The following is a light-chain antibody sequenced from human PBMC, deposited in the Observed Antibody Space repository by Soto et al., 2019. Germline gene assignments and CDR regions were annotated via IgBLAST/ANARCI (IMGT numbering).Light chain of an antibody. CDR3: QQYNNWPPDMT. V-gene: IGKV3-15*01. CDR1: QSVGSN. J-gene: IGKJ1*01. Sequence: EIVMTQSPATLSVSPGERATLSCRASQSVGSNLAWYQKKPRQAPKLLIYGASPRSTGIPARFSGSGAGTEFTLTNSSVQSEDFTIDFCQQYNNWPPDMTFGQGTKVEIK. CDR2: GAS.